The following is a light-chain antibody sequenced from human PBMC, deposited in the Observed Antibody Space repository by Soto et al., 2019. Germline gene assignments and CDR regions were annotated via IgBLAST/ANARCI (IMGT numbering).Light chain of an antibody. J-gene: IGLJ3*02. V-gene: IGLV4-69*01. CDR3: QTWGTGSWV. CDR2: LNSDGSH. Sequence: QPVLTQSPSASASLGASVKLTCTLSSGHSSYAIAWHQQQPEKGPRYLMKLNSDGSHSKGDGIPDRFSGSSSGAERYLTISSLQSEDEADYYCQTWGTGSWVFGGGTKLTAL. CDR1: SGHSSYA.